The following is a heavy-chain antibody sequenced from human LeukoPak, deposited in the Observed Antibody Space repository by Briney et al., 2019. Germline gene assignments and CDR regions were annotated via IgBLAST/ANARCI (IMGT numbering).Heavy chain of an antibody. D-gene: IGHD3-10*01. J-gene: IGHJ4*02. V-gene: IGHV3-30*04. CDR3: ARGDWDYGSGNFGY. Sequence: PGRSLRLPCAASGFTFSSFAVHWVRLAPGKGLEWVAVISYDGSYKYYADSVKGRFTISRDNSKNTLYLEMNRLRSEDTAVYYCARGDWDYGSGNFGYWGQGTLVTVSS. CDR2: ISYDGSYK. CDR1: GFTFSSFA.